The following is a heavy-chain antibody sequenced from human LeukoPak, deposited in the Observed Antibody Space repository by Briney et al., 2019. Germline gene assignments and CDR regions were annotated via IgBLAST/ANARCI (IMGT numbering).Heavy chain of an antibody. V-gene: IGHV5-51*01. Sequence: GESLKISCKGSGYSFTSYWIGWVRQMPGKGLEWMGIIYPGDSDTRYSPSFQGQVTISADKSISTAYLQWSSLKASDTAMYYCARHVPHPYCSSTSCYNLPYYMDVWGKGTTVTVSS. CDR3: ARHVPHPYCSSTSCYNLPYYMDV. CDR2: IYPGDSDT. J-gene: IGHJ6*03. D-gene: IGHD2-2*01. CDR1: GYSFTSYW.